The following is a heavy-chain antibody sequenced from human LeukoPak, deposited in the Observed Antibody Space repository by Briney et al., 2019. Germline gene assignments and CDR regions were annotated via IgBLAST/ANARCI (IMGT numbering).Heavy chain of an antibody. CDR2: IKQEENEK. J-gene: IGHJ3*02. V-gene: IGHV3-7*01. CDR1: GFTFSTYW. D-gene: IGHD2-2*01. Sequence: GGSLRLSCVASGFTFSTYWMSWVRQAPGKGLEWVANIKQEENEKYYVDSVKGRFTISRDNAKNSLYLQMNSLRAEDTAVYYCAQHTMRAFDMWGQGTMVTVSS. CDR3: AQHTMRAFDM.